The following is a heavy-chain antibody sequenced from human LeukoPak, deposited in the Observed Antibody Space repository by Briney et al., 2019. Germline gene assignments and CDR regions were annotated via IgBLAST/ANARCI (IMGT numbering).Heavy chain of an antibody. J-gene: IGHJ5*02. V-gene: IGHV4-39*07. CDR2: LYYSGST. CDR3: ARDRARFDP. CDR1: GGSISSGSYY. Sequence: SETLSLTCTVSGGSISSGSYYWGWIRQPPGKGLEWIGSLYYSGSTYYNPSLKSRVTISVDTSKNQFSLKLSSVTAADTAVYYCARDRARFDPWGQGTLVTVSS. D-gene: IGHD6-6*01.